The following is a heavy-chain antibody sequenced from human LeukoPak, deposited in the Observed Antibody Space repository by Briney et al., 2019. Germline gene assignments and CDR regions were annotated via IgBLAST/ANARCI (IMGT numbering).Heavy chain of an antibody. V-gene: IGHV3-33*03. CDR3: AKSGRTSCSTSCYYFDY. D-gene: IGHD2-2*01. J-gene: IGHJ4*02. Sequence: PGGSLRLSCAASGYTFRRNGMHWVRQAPGKGLEWVAVIWYDGSKKYYGDSVRGRFTISRDNSKNTLYLQMNSLRADDTAVYYCAKSGRTSCSTSCYYFDYWGQGTLVTVSS. CDR1: GYTFRRNG. CDR2: IWYDGSKK.